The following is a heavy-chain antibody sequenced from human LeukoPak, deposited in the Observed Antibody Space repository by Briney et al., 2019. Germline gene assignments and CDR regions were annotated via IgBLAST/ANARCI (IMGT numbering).Heavy chain of an antibody. Sequence: PGGSLRLPCAASGFTFSSYGMHWVRQAPDKGLEWVAFIRYDGSNKYYVDSVKGRFTISRDNSKNTLYLQMNSLRAEDTAVYYCAKDRGPYISSWYGYWGQGTLVTVSS. V-gene: IGHV3-30*02. J-gene: IGHJ4*02. CDR1: GFTFSSYG. CDR3: AKDRGPYISSWYGY. D-gene: IGHD6-13*01. CDR2: IRYDGSNK.